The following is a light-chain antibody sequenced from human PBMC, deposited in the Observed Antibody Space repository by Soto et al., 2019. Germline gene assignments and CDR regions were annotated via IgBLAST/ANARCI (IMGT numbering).Light chain of an antibody. J-gene: IGKJ1*01. Sequence: EIVLTQSPGTLSLSPWERATLSCRASQSVSNNQLAWYQHTPGQAPRLLVSGPSSRATGIPDRFSGSGSGTDFTLTISRLEPEDFAVYYCQQYGDLPTFGQGTKVDIK. CDR1: QSVSNNQ. V-gene: IGKV3-20*01. CDR2: GPS. CDR3: QQYGDLPT.